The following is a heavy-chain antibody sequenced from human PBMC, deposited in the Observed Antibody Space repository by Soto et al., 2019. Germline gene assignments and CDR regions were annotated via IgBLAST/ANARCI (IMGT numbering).Heavy chain of an antibody. V-gene: IGHV1-3*01. CDR3: ARDGMPPAARVWSTVVHVNGLDI. Sequence: QVQLVQSGVEVKKPGASVMVSCKTSGYTFSTYGIFWVRQAPGQGIEWMGWINAGNGDTKYSQKFQGRVTITRDTSASTAYMELSTLRSEDTAVYYCARDGMPPAARVWSTVVHVNGLDIWGQGTMVTVSS. D-gene: IGHD2-8*01. CDR1: GYTFSTYG. J-gene: IGHJ3*02. CDR2: INAGNGDT.